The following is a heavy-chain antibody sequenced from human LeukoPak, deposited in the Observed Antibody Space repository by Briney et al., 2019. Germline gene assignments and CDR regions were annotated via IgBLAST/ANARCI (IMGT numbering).Heavy chain of an antibody. J-gene: IGHJ3*02. CDR1: GGSISSSSYY. CDR3: ARGVAVAGYDAFGI. D-gene: IGHD6-19*01. V-gene: IGHV4-39*01. CDR2: IYYSGST. Sequence: SETLSLTCTVSGGSISSSSYYWGWIRQPPGKGLEWIGSIYYSGSTYYNPSLKSRVTISVDTSKNQFSLKLSSVTAADTAVYYCARGVAVAGYDAFGIWGQGTMVTVSS.